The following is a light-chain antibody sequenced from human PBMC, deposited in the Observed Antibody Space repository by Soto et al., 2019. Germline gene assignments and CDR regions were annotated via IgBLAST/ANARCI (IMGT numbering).Light chain of an antibody. J-gene: IGLJ2*01. V-gene: IGLV2-14*01. CDR1: SSDVGAYTD. Sequence: QSALTQPASVSGSPGQSITISCTGTSSDVGAYTDVSWYQQHPGKAPKLMIFEGSERRSGVSNRCSGSKSGNTASLTISRLQAEDEADYYCSSYTTSNTLVFGGGTKLTVL. CDR2: EGS. CDR3: SSYTTSNTLV.